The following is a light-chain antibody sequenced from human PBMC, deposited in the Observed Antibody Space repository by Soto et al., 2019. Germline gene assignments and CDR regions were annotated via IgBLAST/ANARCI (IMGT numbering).Light chain of an antibody. J-gene: IGKJ4*01. Sequence: DVQMTQSPSSLSASVGDRVTITCRASQSISSYLNWYQQKPGKAPKLLIYAASSLQSGVPSRFSGSGSGTDFTLTISSLQPEDFATYYCQQSYSTPRLTFGGGPRWLS. V-gene: IGKV1-39*01. CDR1: QSISSY. CDR2: AAS. CDR3: QQSYSTPRLT.